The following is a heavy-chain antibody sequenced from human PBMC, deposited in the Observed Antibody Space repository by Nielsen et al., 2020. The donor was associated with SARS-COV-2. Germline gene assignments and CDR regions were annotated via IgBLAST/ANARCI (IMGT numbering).Heavy chain of an antibody. Sequence: SLKISCAASGFTFDDYAMHWVRQAPGKGLEWVSGISWNSGSIGCADSVKGRFTISRDNAKNSLYLQMNSLRAEDTALYYCAKLPGYYDSSGYPDYWGQGTLVTVSS. CDR1: GFTFDDYA. CDR2: ISWNSGSI. D-gene: IGHD3-22*01. J-gene: IGHJ4*02. V-gene: IGHV3-9*01. CDR3: AKLPGYYDSSGYPDY.